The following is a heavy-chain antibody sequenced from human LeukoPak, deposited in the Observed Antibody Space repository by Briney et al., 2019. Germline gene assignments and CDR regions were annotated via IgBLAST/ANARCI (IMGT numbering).Heavy chain of an antibody. V-gene: IGHV3-21*04. CDR2: ISSSSSYI. J-gene: IGHJ4*02. CDR1: GFTFSSYS. Sequence: PGGSLRLSCAASGFTFSSYSMNWVRQAPGKGLEWVSLISSSSSYIYYADSVKGRFTISRDNAKNSLYLQMNSLRVEDTAIYYCARGDGSGWPLDKWGQGTLVTVSS. D-gene: IGHD6-19*01. CDR3: ARGDGSGWPLDK.